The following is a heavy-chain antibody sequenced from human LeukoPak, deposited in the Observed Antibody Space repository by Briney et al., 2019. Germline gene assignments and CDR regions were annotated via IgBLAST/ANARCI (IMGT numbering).Heavy chain of an antibody. CDR3: ARSLGAGMDY. CDR2: INSGGSTL. V-gene: IGHV3-48*03. Sequence: PGGSLRLSCAASGFTFSSYEMNWVRQAPGKGLEWVSYINSGGSTLYYADSVKGRFTISRHNSKNTLYLQMNSLRAEDTAVYYCARSLGAGMDYWGRGTLVTVSS. CDR1: GFTFSSYE. D-gene: IGHD6-19*01. J-gene: IGHJ4*02.